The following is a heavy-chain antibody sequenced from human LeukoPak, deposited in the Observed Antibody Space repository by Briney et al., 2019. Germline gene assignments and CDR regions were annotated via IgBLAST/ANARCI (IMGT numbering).Heavy chain of an antibody. CDR1: GYTFTSYG. J-gene: IGHJ6*02. V-gene: IGHV1-18*01. CDR2: ISGYNGNT. Sequence: ASVKVSCKASGYTFTSYGISWVRQAPGQGLEWMGWISGYNGNTNYAQKLQGRVTMTTDTSTSTAYMELRSLRSDDTAVYYCAREGESSGSYYFYYYGMDVWGQGTTVTVSS. CDR3: AREGESSGSYYFYYYGMDV. D-gene: IGHD3-10*01.